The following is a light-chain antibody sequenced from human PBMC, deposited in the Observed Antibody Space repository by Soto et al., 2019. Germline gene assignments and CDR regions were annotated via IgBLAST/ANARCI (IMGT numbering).Light chain of an antibody. V-gene: IGKV1-5*03. CDR2: KAS. J-gene: IGKJ1*01. Sequence: DIPRTQSPSPLSASVGDRVTITCRASQSIDTWWAWHHQKPGQVPNLLISKASSLESGVPSRFSGSGSGTDFTLTIRRLEPEDFAVDYCQQYGSSGTFGQGTKVDIK. CDR3: QQYGSSGT. CDR1: QSIDTW.